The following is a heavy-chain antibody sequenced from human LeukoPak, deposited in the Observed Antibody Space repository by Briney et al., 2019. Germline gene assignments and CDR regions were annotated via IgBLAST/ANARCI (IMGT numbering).Heavy chain of an antibody. D-gene: IGHD5-24*01. CDR2: IYYSGNT. CDR1: GDSISSYY. CDR3: ARDNRDGYNWTSWFDP. V-gene: IGHV4-59*01. Sequence: SETLSLTCTVSGDSISSYYWSWIRQPPGKGLEWIGYIYYSGNTKYNPSLKSRVTISVDTSKNQFSLKLSSVTAADTAVYYCARDNRDGYNWTSWFDPWGQGTLVTVSS. J-gene: IGHJ5*02.